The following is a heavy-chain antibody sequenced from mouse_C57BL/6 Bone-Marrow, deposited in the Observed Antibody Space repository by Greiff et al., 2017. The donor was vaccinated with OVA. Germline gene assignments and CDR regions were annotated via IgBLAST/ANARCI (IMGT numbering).Heavy chain of an antibody. CDR1: GYTFTDYY. J-gene: IGHJ1*03. D-gene: IGHD1-1*01. V-gene: IGHV1-26*01. CDR3: AKRSTPGDFDV. CDR2: INPNNGGT. Sequence: EVQLQQSGPELVKPGASVKISCKASGYTFTDYYMNWVKQSHGKSLEWIGDINPNNGGTSYNQKFKGKATLTVDKSSSTAYMELRSLTSEDSAVYYCAKRSTPGDFDVWGTGTTVTVSS.